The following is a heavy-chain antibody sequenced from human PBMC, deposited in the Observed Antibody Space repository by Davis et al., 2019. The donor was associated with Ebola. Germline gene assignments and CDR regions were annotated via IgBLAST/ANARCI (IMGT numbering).Heavy chain of an antibody. V-gene: IGHV6-1*01. CDR3: ARGVGATTGWFDP. CDR1: GDSVSNNRDA. J-gene: IGHJ5*02. D-gene: IGHD1-26*01. Sequence: MPSETLSLTCAISGDSVSNNRDAWNWIRQSPSRGLEWLGRTYYRSKWFVDYAASVKSRITIKADTSKNQFSLKLSSMTAADTAVYYCARGVGATTGWFDPWGQGTLVTVSS. CDR2: TYYRSKWFV.